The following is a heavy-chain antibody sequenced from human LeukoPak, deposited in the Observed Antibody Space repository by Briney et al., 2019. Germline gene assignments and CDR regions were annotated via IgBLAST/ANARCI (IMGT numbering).Heavy chain of an antibody. CDR1: GGSLSSNSYY. Sequence: KPSETPSLTCTVSGGSLSSNSYYWGWIRPPPGKGLEWIGSIYYSGSTYYNPSLKSRVTISVDTSKNQFSLKLSSVTAADTAVYYCARDDLRSSTSGDYWGQGTLVTVSS. V-gene: IGHV4-39*02. J-gene: IGHJ4*02. CDR3: ARDDLRSSTSGDY. D-gene: IGHD6-6*01. CDR2: IYYSGST.